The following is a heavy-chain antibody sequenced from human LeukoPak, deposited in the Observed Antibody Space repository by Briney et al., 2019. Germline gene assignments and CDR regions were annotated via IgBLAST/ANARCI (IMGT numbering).Heavy chain of an antibody. V-gene: IGHV1-2*02. CDR3: AVKVTTQPGTAVSWGMDV. CDR2: INPNSGGT. CDR1: GYTFTGYY. D-gene: IGHD4-11*01. Sequence: GASVKVSCKASGYTFTGYYMHWVRQAPGQGLEWMGWINPNSGGTNYAQKFQGRVTMTRDTSISTAYMELSRLRSDDTAVYYCAVKVTTQPGTAVSWGMDVWGQGTTVTVSS. J-gene: IGHJ6*02.